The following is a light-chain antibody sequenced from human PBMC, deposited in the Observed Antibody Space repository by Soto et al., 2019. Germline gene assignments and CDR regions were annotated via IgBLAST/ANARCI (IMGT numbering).Light chain of an antibody. V-gene: IGKV3-11*01. Sequence: EVVLTQSPATLSLSPGERATLSCRASQSVSTYLAWYQQKPGQAPRLLIYDASKRATGIPARFSGSGSGTDFTLTISSLQPDDFATYYCQHYNSYSEAFGQGTKVDIK. J-gene: IGKJ1*01. CDR2: DAS. CDR3: QHYNSYSEA. CDR1: QSVSTY.